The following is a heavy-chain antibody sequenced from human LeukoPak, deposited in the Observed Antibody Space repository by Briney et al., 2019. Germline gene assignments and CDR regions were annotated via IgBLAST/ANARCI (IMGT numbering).Heavy chain of an antibody. J-gene: IGHJ3*02. Sequence: SETLSLTCTVSGGSISSYYWSRIRQPPGKGLEWIGYIYYSGSTNYNPSLKSRVTISVDTSKNQFSLKLSSVTAADTAVYYCARHPEGAFDIWGQGTVVTVSS. V-gene: IGHV4-59*08. CDR2: IYYSGST. CDR1: GGSISSYY. CDR3: ARHPEGAFDI.